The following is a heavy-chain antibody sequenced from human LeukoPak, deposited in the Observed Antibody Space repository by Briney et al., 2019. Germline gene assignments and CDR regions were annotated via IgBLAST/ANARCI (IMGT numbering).Heavy chain of an antibody. CDR3: ARLGHYGSGSYYNVLDPDY. CDR1: GFTFNNYA. D-gene: IGHD3-10*01. CDR2: ISSSSSYI. V-gene: IGHV3-21*01. Sequence: GGSLRLSCAASGFTFNNYAMSWVRQAPGKGLEWVSSISSSSSYIYYADSVKGRFTISRDNAKNSLYLQMNSLRAEDTAVYYCARLGHYGSGSYYNVLDPDYWGQGTLVTVSS. J-gene: IGHJ4*02.